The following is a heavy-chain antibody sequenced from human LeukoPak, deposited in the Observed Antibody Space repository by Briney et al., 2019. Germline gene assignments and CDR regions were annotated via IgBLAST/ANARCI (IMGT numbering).Heavy chain of an antibody. CDR2: ISTSSRYI. Sequence: GSLRLSCAASGFTIGSYSMNWVRQAPGKGLEWVSSISTSSRYIYYTDSVKGRFTISRDNSKNTLYLQMNSLRAEDTAVYYCAKDHLGYCSSANCSMGFDPWGQGTLVTVSS. D-gene: IGHD2-2*01. J-gene: IGHJ5*02. CDR3: AKDHLGYCSSANCSMGFDP. CDR1: GFTIGSYS. V-gene: IGHV3-21*01.